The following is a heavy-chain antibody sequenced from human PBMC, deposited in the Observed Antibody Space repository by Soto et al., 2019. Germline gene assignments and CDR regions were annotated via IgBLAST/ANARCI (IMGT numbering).Heavy chain of an antibody. V-gene: IGHV3-21*01. CDR2: ISSSSSYI. Sequence: GGSLRLSCAASGFTFSSYSMNWVRQAPGKGLEWVSSISSSSSYIYYADSVKGRFTISRDNAKNSLYLQMNSLRAEDTAVYYCAREATVYDFVWGSYRYDAFDIWGQGTMVTVSS. CDR1: GFTFSSYS. J-gene: IGHJ3*02. D-gene: IGHD3-16*02. CDR3: AREATVYDFVWGSYRYDAFDI.